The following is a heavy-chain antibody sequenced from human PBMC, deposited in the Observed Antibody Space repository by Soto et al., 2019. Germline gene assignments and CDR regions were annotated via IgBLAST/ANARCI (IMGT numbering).Heavy chain of an antibody. CDR3: AREGNLGRWIQPLDS. CDR2: IHYNGNT. D-gene: IGHD2-2*03. CDR1: GGSISSGGYS. Sequence: SETLSLTCAVSGGSISSGGYSLSWIRPPPGKGLEWIGNIHYNGNTKYSPSLKSRVTMSVDTSKNHFSLKLISVTTADTAVYFCAREGNLGRWIQPLDSWGQGTLVTVSS. V-gene: IGHV4-61*03. J-gene: IGHJ4*02.